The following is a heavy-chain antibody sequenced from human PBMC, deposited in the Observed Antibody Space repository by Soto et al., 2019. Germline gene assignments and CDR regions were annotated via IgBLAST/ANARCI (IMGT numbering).Heavy chain of an antibody. CDR2: IRGSGAST. D-gene: IGHD1-26*01. V-gene: IGHV3-23*01. Sequence: EVQLLESGGGLVQPGGSLRLSCAASRFTFSNYAMSWVRQAPGKGLEWVSSIRGSGASTYYADSVKGRFTISRDNSKDTLHLQRNRRSAGEPAVYYCGKCAPYYRSYGMDVWGQGTTVTVS. CDR1: RFTFSNYA. CDR3: GKCAPYYRSYGMDV. J-gene: IGHJ6*02.